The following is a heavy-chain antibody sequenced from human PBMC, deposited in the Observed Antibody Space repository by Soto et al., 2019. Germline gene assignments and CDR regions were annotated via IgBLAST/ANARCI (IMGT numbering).Heavy chain of an antibody. CDR3: ARVGLVGATTEWFDP. V-gene: IGHV4-4*02. D-gene: IGHD1-26*01. Sequence: SETLSLTCAVSGGSISSSNWWSWVRQPPGKGLEWIGEIYHSGSTNYNPSLKSRVTISVDKSKNQFSLKLSSVTAADTAVYYCARVGLVGATTEWFDPWGQGTLVTVS. CDR2: IYHSGST. J-gene: IGHJ5*02. CDR1: GGSISSSNW.